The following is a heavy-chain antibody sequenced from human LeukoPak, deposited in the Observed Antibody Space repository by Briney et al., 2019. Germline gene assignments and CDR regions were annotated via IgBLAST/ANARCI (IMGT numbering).Heavy chain of an antibody. Sequence: SETLSLACTVSGGSISSYYWSWIRQPPGKGLEWIGYIYYSGSTNYNPSLKSRVTISVDTSKNQFSLKLSSVTAADTAVYYCARGSTSSGWYPSDYWGQGTLVTVSS. V-gene: IGHV4-59*01. CDR2: IYYSGST. J-gene: IGHJ4*02. D-gene: IGHD6-19*01. CDR3: ARGSTSSGWYPSDY. CDR1: GGSISSYY.